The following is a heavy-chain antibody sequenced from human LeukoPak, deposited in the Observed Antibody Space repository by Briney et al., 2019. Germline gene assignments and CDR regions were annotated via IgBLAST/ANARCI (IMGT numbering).Heavy chain of an antibody. CDR2: IYYSGNT. D-gene: IGHD6-19*01. Sequence: SETLSLTCTVSGGSVSSGDYYWSWIRQPPGKGLEWIGYIYYSGNTYYNPSLKSRLTISVDTSKNQFSLKLSSVTAADTAVYHCAGQSVAVAAFDYWGQGTLVTVSS. V-gene: IGHV4-30-4*01. J-gene: IGHJ4*02. CDR1: GGSVSSGDYY. CDR3: AGQSVAVAAFDY.